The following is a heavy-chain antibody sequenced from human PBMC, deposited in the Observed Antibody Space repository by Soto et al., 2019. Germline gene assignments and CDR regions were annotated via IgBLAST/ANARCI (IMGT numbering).Heavy chain of an antibody. Sequence: ASVKGSCKASGDTFTGYHIHWVRQAPGQGLEWMGWINTNSGATNYAQNFQGWVTMTRDTSTNTAYVQLSRLTSDDTAVYYCARWVGASNWFDPWGQGTLVTVSS. D-gene: IGHD1-26*01. J-gene: IGHJ5*02. CDR3: ARWVGASNWFDP. V-gene: IGHV1-2*04. CDR2: INTNSGAT. CDR1: GDTFTGYH.